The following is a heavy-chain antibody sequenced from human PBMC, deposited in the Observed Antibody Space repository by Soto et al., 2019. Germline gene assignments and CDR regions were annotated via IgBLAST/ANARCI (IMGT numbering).Heavy chain of an antibody. J-gene: IGHJ6*03. Sequence: GSGPTLVNPTQTLTLTCTFSGFSLSTSGVGVGWIRQPPGKALEWLGLIYWDDDKRYSPSLKSRLTITKDTSKNQVVLTMTNMDPVDTATYYCAHRPQRRPIAWLRPSYYMDVWGKGTTVTVSS. D-gene: IGHD5-12*01. CDR2: IYWDDDK. CDR1: GFSLSTSGVG. CDR3: AHRPQRRPIAWLRPSYYMDV. V-gene: IGHV2-5*02.